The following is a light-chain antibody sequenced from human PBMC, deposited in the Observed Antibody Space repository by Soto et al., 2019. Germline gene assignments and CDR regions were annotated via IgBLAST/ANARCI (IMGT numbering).Light chain of an antibody. V-gene: IGKV3-15*01. CDR3: QHYHHWHPVT. CDR1: QSVNSN. CDR2: VAS. J-gene: IGKJ5*01. Sequence: ETVMTQSPAALSVSPGERATLSCRASQSVNSNLACYQQTPGQAPRLLIYVASTRAAGIPDRFSGSGSGTEFSLTISSLQYEDFAVYYCQHYHHWHPVTFGQGTRLAIK.